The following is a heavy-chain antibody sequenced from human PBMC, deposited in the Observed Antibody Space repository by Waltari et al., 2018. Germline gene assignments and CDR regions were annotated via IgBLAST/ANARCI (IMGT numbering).Heavy chain of an antibody. CDR3: ARAEGSSSWFYDY. Sequence: QVQLQESGPGLVKPSQTLSLTCTVSGGSIRSGRYYWTWIRQPAGKGLEWIGRIYTSGSTNYNPSLKSRVTISVDTSKNQFSLKLSSVTAADTAVYYCARAEGSSSWFYDYWGQGTLVTVSS. V-gene: IGHV4-61*02. D-gene: IGHD6-13*01. J-gene: IGHJ4*02. CDR2: IYTSGST. CDR1: GGSIRSGRYY.